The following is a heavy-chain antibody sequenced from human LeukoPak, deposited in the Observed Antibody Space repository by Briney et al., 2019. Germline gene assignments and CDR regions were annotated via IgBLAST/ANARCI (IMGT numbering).Heavy chain of an antibody. CDR3: ARGRYSSGWYGY. CDR2: INHSGST. D-gene: IGHD6-19*01. J-gene: IGHJ4*02. Sequence: PSETLSLTCAVYGGSFSGYYWSWIRQPPGKGLEWIGEINHSGSTNYNPSLKSRVTISVDTSKNQFSLKLSSVIAADTAVYYCARGRYSSGWYGYWGQGTLVTVSS. CDR1: GGSFSGYY. V-gene: IGHV4-34*01.